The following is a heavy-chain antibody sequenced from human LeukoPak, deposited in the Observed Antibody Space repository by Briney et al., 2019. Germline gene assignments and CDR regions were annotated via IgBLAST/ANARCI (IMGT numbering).Heavy chain of an antibody. CDR3: TSKFFYYYDSSGYYDIDY. J-gene: IGHJ4*02. V-gene: IGHV4-59*08. CDR2: IYYSGST. D-gene: IGHD3-22*01. Sequence: PSETLSLTCTVSVGSISSRYWSWIRQPPGKGLEWIGYIYYSGSTNYNPSLKSRVTISVDTSKNQFSLKLSSVTAADTAVYYCTSKFFYYYDSSGYYDIDYWGQGTLVTVSS. CDR1: VGSISSRY.